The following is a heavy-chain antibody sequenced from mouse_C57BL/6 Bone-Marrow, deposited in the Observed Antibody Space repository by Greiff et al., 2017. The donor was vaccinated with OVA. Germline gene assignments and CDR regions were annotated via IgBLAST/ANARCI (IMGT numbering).Heavy chain of an antibody. CDR3: ARHCYSSSYY. CDR2: ISSDGSYT. CDR1: GFTFSSYG. D-gene: IGHD1-1*01. Sequence: EVHLVESGGDLVKPGGSLKLSCAASGFTFSSYGMSWVRQTPDHRLEWVATISSDGSYTYYPDSVKGPFTLSRDNATNTLYLHMRSLESEDTAMYYSARHCYSSSYYWGQGTTLTVSS. V-gene: IGHV5-6*01. J-gene: IGHJ2*01.